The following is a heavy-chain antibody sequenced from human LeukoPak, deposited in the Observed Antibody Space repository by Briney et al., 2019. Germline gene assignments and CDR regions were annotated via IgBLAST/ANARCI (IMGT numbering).Heavy chain of an antibody. CDR2: MNPNSGNT. D-gene: IGHD6-19*01. CDR3: ARQNRDSSGWSDWFDP. V-gene: IGHV1-8*01. CDR1: GYTFTSYD. Sequence: ASVKVCCKASGYTFTSYDINWVRQATGQGLEWMGWMNPNSGNTGYAQKFQGRVTMTRNTSISTAYMELSSLRSEDTAVYYCARQNRDSSGWSDWFDPWGQGTLVTVSS. J-gene: IGHJ5*02.